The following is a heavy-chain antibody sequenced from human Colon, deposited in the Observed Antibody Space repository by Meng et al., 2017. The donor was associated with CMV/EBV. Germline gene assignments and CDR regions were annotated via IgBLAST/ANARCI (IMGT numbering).Heavy chain of an antibody. V-gene: IGHV1-24*01. CDR3: ATYYDVLTGYYRAFFDP. Sequence: TLTELSIHWVRQAPGKGLEWMGGFDPENGETIYAQSFQGRVTLTEDTSTDTAYMELSSLRSEDTAVYYCATYYDVLTGYYRAFFDPWGQGTLVTVSS. CDR2: FDPENGET. J-gene: IGHJ5*02. CDR1: TLTELS. D-gene: IGHD3-9*01.